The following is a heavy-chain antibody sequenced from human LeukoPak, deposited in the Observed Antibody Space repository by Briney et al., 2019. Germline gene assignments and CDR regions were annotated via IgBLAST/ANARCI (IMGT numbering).Heavy chain of an antibody. V-gene: IGHV3-73*01. J-gene: IGHJ4*02. CDR1: GFTFSGSA. CDR2: IRSKANSYAT. Sequence: PGGSLGLSCAASGFTFSGSAMRWVRQASGKGLEWVGRIRSKANSYATAYAASVKGRFTISRDDSKNTAYLQMNSLKTEDTAVYCCTRPVVGATKDFDYWGQGTLVTVSS. CDR3: TRPVVGATKDFDY. D-gene: IGHD1-26*01.